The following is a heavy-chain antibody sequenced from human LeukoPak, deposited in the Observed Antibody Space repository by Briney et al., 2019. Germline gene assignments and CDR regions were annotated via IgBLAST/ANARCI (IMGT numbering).Heavy chain of an antibody. D-gene: IGHD6-6*01. CDR1: GDSISNYY. CDR2: IYYSGNT. Sequence: KPSETLSLTCTVSGDSISNYYWSWIRQPPGKGLEWIGYIYYSGNTDYNPSLKSRVTISVDTSKNQFSLKLSSVTAADTAVYYCARSPTRAIAARVYWYFDLWGRGTLVTVSS. CDR3: ARSPTRAIAARVYWYFDL. V-gene: IGHV4-59*12. J-gene: IGHJ2*01.